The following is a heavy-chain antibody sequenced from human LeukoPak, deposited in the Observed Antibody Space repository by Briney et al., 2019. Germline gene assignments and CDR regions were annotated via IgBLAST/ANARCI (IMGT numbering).Heavy chain of an antibody. CDR2: IKQDGSEK. CDR1: GFTFSSYW. D-gene: IGHD1-26*01. CDR3: ARIRSAGGTWAFDY. Sequence: GGSLRLSCAASGFTFSSYWMGWVRQAPGKGLEWVANIKQDGSEKYYVDSVKGRFTISRDNAENSLDLQMNSLRAEDTAFYYCARIRSAGGTWAFDYWGQGTLVTVCS. V-gene: IGHV3-7*01. J-gene: IGHJ4*01.